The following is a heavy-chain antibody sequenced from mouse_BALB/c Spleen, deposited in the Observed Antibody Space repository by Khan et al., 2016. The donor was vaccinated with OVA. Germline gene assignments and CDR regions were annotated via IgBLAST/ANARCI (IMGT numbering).Heavy chain of an antibody. CDR3: ARDEYYGYWYFDV. J-gene: IGHJ1*01. CDR2: IYYSGTI. CDR1: GISITTRNYR. V-gene: IGHV3-5*02. Sequence: VRLQQSGPGLVKPSQTVSLTCTVTGISITTRNYRWSWIRQFPGNKLEWIGYIYYSGTITYNPFLTSRATITRDTSKNQFFLEMNSLTAEDTATYYCARDEYYGYWYFDVWGAGTTVTVSS. D-gene: IGHD1-1*01.